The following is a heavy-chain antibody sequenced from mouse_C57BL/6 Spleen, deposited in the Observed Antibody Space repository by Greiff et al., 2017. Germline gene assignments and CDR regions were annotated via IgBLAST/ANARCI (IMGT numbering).Heavy chain of an antibody. CDR2: IDPETGGT. CDR1: GYTFTDYE. V-gene: IGHV1-15*01. D-gene: IGHD2-3*01. CDR3: TSDGYFAY. J-gene: IGHJ3*01. Sequence: VKLQESGAELVRPGASVTLSCKASGYTFTDYEMHWVKQTPVHGLEWIGAIDPETGGTAYNQKFKGKAILTADKSSSTAYMELRSLTSEDSAVYYCTSDGYFAYWGQGTLVTVSA.